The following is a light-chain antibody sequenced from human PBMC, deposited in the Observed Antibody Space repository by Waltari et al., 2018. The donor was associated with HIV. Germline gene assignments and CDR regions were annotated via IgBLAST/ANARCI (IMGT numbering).Light chain of an antibody. CDR2: DVI. CDR3: SSYASSNNNVV. Sequence: QSALTQPPAASGAPAQSATISCTGPTSDVGEYTYVSCYQQHPGKAPKLMIYDVIKRPPGVPNRFSGSKSSNTASLTVSGLQAEEEADYYYSSYASSNNNVVFGGGTKLTVL. CDR1: TSDVGEYTY. V-gene: IGLV2-8*01. J-gene: IGLJ2*01.